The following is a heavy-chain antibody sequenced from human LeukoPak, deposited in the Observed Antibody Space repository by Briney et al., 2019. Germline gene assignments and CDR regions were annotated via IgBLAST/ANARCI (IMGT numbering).Heavy chain of an antibody. CDR2: TYYRSKWYN. Sequence: SQTLSLTCAISGDSVSSNSAAWNWITQSPSRGLEWLGRTYYRSKWYNDYAVSVKSRITINPDTSKNQFSLQLNSVTPEDTAVYYCARALGGSGSYYRFYYFDYWGQGTLVTVSS. J-gene: IGHJ4*02. CDR1: GDSVSSNSAA. D-gene: IGHD3-10*01. CDR3: ARALGGSGSYYRFYYFDY. V-gene: IGHV6-1*01.